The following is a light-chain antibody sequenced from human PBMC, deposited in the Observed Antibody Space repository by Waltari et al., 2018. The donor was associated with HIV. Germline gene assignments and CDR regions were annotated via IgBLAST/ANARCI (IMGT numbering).Light chain of an antibody. CDR1: SGHSSYA. Sequence: QLVLTQSPSASASLGASVKLTCTLSSGHSSYAIAWHQQQPEKGPRYLMKLNSDCSHRKGDRIPERFSGCSSGAARYPPIASLQSEDVAAYRCQTWGTGIVVFGGGTRLTVL. V-gene: IGLV4-69*01. CDR2: LNSDCSH. J-gene: IGLJ2*01. CDR3: QTWGTGIVV.